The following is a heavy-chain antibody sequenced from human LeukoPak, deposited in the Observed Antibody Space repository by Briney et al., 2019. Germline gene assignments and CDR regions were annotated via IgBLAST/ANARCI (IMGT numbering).Heavy chain of an antibody. J-gene: IGHJ4*02. Sequence: SETLSLTCTVSGGSISSYYWSWIRQPPGKGLEWIGYIYYSGSTNYNPSLKSRVTISVDTSKNQFSLKLSSVTAADTAVYYCARGYYSSTSCYIPIDYWGQGTLVTVSS. CDR3: ARGYYSSTSCYIPIDY. CDR1: GGSISSYY. V-gene: IGHV4-59*01. D-gene: IGHD2-2*02. CDR2: IYYSGST.